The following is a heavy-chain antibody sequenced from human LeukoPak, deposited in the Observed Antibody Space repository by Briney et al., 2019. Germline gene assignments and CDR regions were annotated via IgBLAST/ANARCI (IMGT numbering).Heavy chain of an antibody. Sequence: SETLSLTCTVSGYSISSGYYWGWIRQPPGKGLEWIGSIYHSGSTYYNPSLKSRVTISVDTSKNQFSLKLSSVTAADTAVYYCARYGSGGPRHWGQGTLVTVSS. D-gene: IGHD3-10*01. J-gene: IGHJ1*01. CDR2: IYHSGST. V-gene: IGHV4-38-2*02. CDR3: ARYGSGGPRH. CDR1: GYSISSGYY.